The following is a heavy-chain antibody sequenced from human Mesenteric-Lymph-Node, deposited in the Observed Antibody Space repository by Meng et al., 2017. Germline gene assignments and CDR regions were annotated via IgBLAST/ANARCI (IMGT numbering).Heavy chain of an antibody. V-gene: IGHV3-23*01. J-gene: IGHJ4*02. Sequence: LSLTCAASGFTFNNYAMSWVRQAPGKGLEWVSGIPASGDSTYYEDSVKGRFTISRDNAKDSLYLQMNSLRAEDTAVYYCARAVSDSGYGRYSVFWGQGTLVTVSS. D-gene: IGHD4-17*01. CDR1: GFTFNNYA. CDR2: IPASGDST. CDR3: ARAVSDSGYGRYSVF.